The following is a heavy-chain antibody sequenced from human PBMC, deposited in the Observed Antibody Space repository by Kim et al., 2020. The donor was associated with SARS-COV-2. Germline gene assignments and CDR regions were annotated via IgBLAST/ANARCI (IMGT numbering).Heavy chain of an antibody. CDR1: GFTFSNYG. Sequence: GGSLRLSCAASGFTFSNYGMYWVRQPTGKGLEWVSTISAAGDTYYAGSVKGRFTISRENAKNSLYLQMNSLRVGDTAVYYCARGTNGLDVWGQGTTVTVS. V-gene: IGHV3-13*04. CDR2: ISAAGDT. CDR3: ARGTNGLDV. J-gene: IGHJ6*02.